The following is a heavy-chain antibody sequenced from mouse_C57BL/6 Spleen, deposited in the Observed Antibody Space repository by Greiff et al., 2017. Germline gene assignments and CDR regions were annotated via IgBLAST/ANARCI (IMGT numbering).Heavy chain of an antibody. CDR1: GFTFSSYA. D-gene: IGHD6-1*01. Sequence: EVQLQESGGGLVKPGGSLKLSCAASGFTFSSYAMSWVRQTPEKRLEWVATISDGGSYTYYPDNVKGRFTISRDNAKNNLYLQMSHLKSEDTAMYYCARGAALIAWFAYWGQGTLVTVSA. J-gene: IGHJ3*01. CDR3: ARGAALIAWFAY. V-gene: IGHV5-4*01. CDR2: ISDGGSYT.